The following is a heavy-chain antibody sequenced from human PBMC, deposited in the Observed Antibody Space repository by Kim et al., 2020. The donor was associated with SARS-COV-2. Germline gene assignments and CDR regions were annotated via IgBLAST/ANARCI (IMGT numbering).Heavy chain of an antibody. D-gene: IGHD3-3*01. CDR2: IYSGGST. CDR3: ARDSYDFWSGNYYGMDV. J-gene: IGHJ6*02. V-gene: IGHV3-53*01. Sequence: GGSLRLSCAASGFTVSSNYMSWVRQAPGKGLEWVSVIYSGGSTYYADSVKGRFTISRDNSKNTLYLQMNSLRAEDTAVYYCARDSYDFWSGNYYGMDVWGQGTTVTVSS. CDR1: GFTVSSNY.